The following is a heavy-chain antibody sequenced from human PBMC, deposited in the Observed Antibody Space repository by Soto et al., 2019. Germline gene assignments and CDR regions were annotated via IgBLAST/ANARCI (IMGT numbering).Heavy chain of an antibody. CDR2: IKSKSDGGTT. CDR1: GFTFSSYA. V-gene: IGHV3-15*01. J-gene: IGHJ5*02. Sequence: PGGSLRLSCAASGFTFSSYAMSWVRQAPGKGLDWVGRIKSKSDGGTTEYAAPVRGRFTISRDDSKNTLYLQMNSLKTEDTAVYYCTTDLWRIAVVVGSTGYFNPWGQGTPVTASS. CDR3: TTDLWRIAVVVGSTGYFNP. D-gene: IGHD2-15*01.